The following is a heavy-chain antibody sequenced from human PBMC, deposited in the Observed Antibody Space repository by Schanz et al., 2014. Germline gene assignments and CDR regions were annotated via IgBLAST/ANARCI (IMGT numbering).Heavy chain of an antibody. Sequence: QVQLVESGGGLVKPGGSLRLSCAASGFTFSDYYMNWIRQAPGKGLEWVSYISNSGYTIYYADSVKGRFTISRDNAKNSLYLQMNRLRAEDTPVYYCARAPPPYSSSPYYWYYGMDVWGQGTTVTVSS. V-gene: IGHV3-11*01. J-gene: IGHJ6*02. CDR3: ARAPPPYSSSPYYWYYGMDV. D-gene: IGHD6-6*01. CDR1: GFTFSDYY. CDR2: ISNSGYTI.